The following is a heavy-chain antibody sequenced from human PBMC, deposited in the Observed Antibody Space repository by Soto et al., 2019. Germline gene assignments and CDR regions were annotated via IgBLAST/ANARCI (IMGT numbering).Heavy chain of an antibody. CDR3: ARENSIAVAASYFDY. Sequence: EVQLVESGGGLVQPGGSLRLSCAASGFTFSSYWMSWVRQAPGKGLEWVANIKQDGSEKYYVDSVKGRFTISRDNAKNSLYLQMNSLRAEDTAVYYCARENSIAVAASYFDYWGQGTLVTVSS. CDR1: GFTFSSYW. V-gene: IGHV3-7*03. D-gene: IGHD6-19*01. J-gene: IGHJ4*02. CDR2: IKQDGSEK.